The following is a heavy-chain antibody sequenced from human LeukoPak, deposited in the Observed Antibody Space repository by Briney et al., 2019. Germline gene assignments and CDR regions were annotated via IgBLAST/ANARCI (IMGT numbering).Heavy chain of an antibody. D-gene: IGHD3-10*01. Sequence: SETLSLTCAVYGGSFSGYYWSWIRQPPGKGLEWIGEINHSGSTNYNPSLKSRVTISVDTSKNQFSLKLSSVTAADTAVYYCARWAPKYYYGSGSATHWGQGTLVTVSS. V-gene: IGHV4-34*01. CDR1: GGSFSGYY. CDR2: INHSGST. CDR3: ARWAPKYYYGSGSATH. J-gene: IGHJ4*02.